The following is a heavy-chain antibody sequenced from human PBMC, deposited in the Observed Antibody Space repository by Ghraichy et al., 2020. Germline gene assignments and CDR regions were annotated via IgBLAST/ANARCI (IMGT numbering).Heavy chain of an antibody. V-gene: IGHV3-23*01. CDR3: AKVRLWLRDFDL. Sequence: ETLSLTCAASGFTFTSYAMSWVRQAPGKGLEWVSAISGRGDNTNDADSVKGRFTISRDNSKNTLDLQMNSLTVEDTAIYYCAKVRLWLRDFDLWVRGTLVTVYS. CDR1: GFTFTSYA. D-gene: IGHD5-18*01. CDR2: ISGRGDNT. J-gene: IGHJ2*01.